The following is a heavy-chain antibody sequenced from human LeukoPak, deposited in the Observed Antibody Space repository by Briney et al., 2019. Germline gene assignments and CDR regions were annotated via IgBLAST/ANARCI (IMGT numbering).Heavy chain of an antibody. CDR3: ACRAAGGYSGYDLLFDF. V-gene: IGHV3-30-3*01. Sequence: PGGSLTLSWAAAGFTFSSYAMHWVRQTPGKGLEWVAVISYNGSTKYYADSVKGRFTISRDNSKNTLYRQMNSLRAEHTSVNFCACRAAGGYSGYDLLFDFWGQGTLVSVSS. CDR2: ISYNGSTK. D-gene: IGHD5-12*01. CDR1: GFTFSSYA. J-gene: IGHJ4*02.